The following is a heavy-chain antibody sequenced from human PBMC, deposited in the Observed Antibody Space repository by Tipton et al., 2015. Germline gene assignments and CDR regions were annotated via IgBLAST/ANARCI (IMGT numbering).Heavy chain of an antibody. Sequence: SLRLSCAASGFSFSTYVMSWIRQAPGKGLEWVSGISRSGGSVYYADSVKGRFTISRDNSKNTLFLQMNSLRAEDTATYYCAKVGAGDYDYWGQGTLVTVSS. D-gene: IGHD4-17*01. CDR1: GFSFSTYV. CDR2: ISRSGGSV. J-gene: IGHJ4*02. CDR3: AKVGAGDYDY. V-gene: IGHV3-23*01.